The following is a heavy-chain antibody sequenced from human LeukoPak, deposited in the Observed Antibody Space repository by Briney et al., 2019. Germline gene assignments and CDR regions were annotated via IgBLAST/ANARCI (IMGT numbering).Heavy chain of an antibody. CDR1: GFTFSNYW. Sequence: GGSLRLSCAASGFTFSNYWMHWVRQAPGRGLVWVSRINSDGINTSYADSVKGRFTISRDNAKNSLYLQMNSLRAEDTAVYYCARDLYRIVVVPHYFDYWGQGTLVTVSS. J-gene: IGHJ4*02. CDR3: ARDLYRIVVVPHYFDY. CDR2: INSDGINT. V-gene: IGHV3-74*01. D-gene: IGHD3-22*01.